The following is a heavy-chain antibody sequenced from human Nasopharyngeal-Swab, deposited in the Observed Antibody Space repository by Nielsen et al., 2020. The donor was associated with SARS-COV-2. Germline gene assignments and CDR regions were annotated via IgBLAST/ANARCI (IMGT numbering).Heavy chain of an antibody. J-gene: IGHJ6*02. CDR2: ISSSSSYI. CDR3: ARDHLMTVTIPYHYYGMDV. D-gene: IGHD4-11*01. V-gene: IGHV3-21*01. Sequence: GESLKISCAASGFTFSSYSMNWVRQAPGKGLEWVSAISSSSSYIYYADSVKGRFTISRDNAKNSLYLQMNSLRAEDTAVYYCARDHLMTVTIPYHYYGMDVWGQGTTVTVSS. CDR1: GFTFSSYS.